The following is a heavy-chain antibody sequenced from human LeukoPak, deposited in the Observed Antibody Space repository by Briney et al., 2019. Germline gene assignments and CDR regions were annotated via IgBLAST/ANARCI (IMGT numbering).Heavy chain of an antibody. D-gene: IGHD6-25*01. Sequence: GGSLRLSCAASGFTFSSYSMNWVRQAPGKGLEWVSSTSSSSSYIYYADSVKGRFTISRDNAKNSLYLQINSLRAEDTAVYYCARVRGGYYFDYWGQGTLVTVSS. V-gene: IGHV3-21*01. CDR1: GFTFSSYS. J-gene: IGHJ4*02. CDR3: ARVRGGYYFDY. CDR2: TSSSSSYI.